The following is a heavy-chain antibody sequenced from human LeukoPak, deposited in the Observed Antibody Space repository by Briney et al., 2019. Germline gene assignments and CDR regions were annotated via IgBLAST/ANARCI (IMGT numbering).Heavy chain of an antibody. D-gene: IGHD2-2*01. V-gene: IGHV4-39*07. J-gene: IGHJ6*02. Sequence: SETLSLTCTVSGGSINSSSYYWGWIRQPPGKGLEWLGSIYFSGYIYQSPSQKSRFSISIDRSKNQFSLKLSSVTAADTAVYYCARRCSSTSCDDYYYYGMDVWGQGTTVTVSS. CDR3: ARRCSSTSCDDYYYYGMDV. CDR1: GGSINSSSYY. CDR2: IYFSGYI.